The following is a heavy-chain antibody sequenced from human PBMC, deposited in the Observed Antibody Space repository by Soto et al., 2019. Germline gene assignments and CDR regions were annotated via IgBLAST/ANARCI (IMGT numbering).Heavy chain of an antibody. CDR1: GGSISYYY. D-gene: IGHD3-9*01. CDR2: INYSGST. V-gene: IGHV4-59*08. Sequence: QVQLQESGPGLVKPSETLSLTCTVCGGSISYYYWSWIRQPPGKGLEWIGYINYSGSTNYNPSLKSRVSISIATSKNHFSLKLSSVSAADTAVYYCARQDDILTGVDYWGQGTLVTVSS. CDR3: ARQDDILTGVDY. J-gene: IGHJ4*02.